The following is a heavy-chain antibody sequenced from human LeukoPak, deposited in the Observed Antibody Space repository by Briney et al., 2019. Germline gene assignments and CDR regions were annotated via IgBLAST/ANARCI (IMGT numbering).Heavy chain of an antibody. D-gene: IGHD5-24*01. CDR1: GFTFSSYC. Sequence: GGSLRLSCAASGFTFSSYCMSWVRQAPWKGLEWVANIREDGSEKYYVDSVKGRFTISRDNAKNSLYLQMNSLRAEDTAVYYSARDPFRWLQIEYFDYWGQGTLVTVSS. CDR2: IREDGSEK. CDR3: ARDPFRWLQIEYFDY. J-gene: IGHJ4*02. V-gene: IGHV3-7*01.